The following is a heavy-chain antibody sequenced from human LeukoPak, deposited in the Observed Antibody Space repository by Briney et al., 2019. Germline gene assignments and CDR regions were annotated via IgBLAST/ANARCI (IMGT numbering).Heavy chain of an antibody. CDR1: GFTFSSSW. D-gene: IGHD6-6*01. Sequence: GGSLRLSCAASGFTFSSSWMSWVRLAPGKGLEWVANIKQDGSEKYYVGSVKGRFTISRDNAKNSLYLQMDSLRAEDTAVYYCARDGPYSTSSTHPPWGQGTLVTVSS. CDR2: IKQDGSEK. J-gene: IGHJ5*02. V-gene: IGHV3-7*03. CDR3: ARDGPYSTSSTHPP.